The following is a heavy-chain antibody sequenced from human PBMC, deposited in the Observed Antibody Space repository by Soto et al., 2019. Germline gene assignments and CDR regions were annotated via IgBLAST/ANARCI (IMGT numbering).Heavy chain of an antibody. CDR1: GFSLRSSRVG. V-gene: IGHV2-5*02. J-gene: IGHJ1*01. D-gene: IGHD3-10*01. CDR2: IYGDGDE. Sequence: QITLKESGPTMVEPTQTLTLTCTFSGFSLRSSRVGVGWIRQPPGKALEWLAFIYGDGDERYSPSLKTRLTITTDTPKNQVILSMTDMEPVDTATYYCAQRMRQDDSMGSGNYIHWGQGTLVTVSS. CDR3: AQRMRQDDSMGSGNYIH.